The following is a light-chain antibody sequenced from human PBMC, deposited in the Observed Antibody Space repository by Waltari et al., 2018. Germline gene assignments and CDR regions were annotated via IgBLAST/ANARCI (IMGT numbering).Light chain of an antibody. V-gene: IGKV1-5*03. CDR3: QQYYSYPWT. Sequence: DIQLTQSPSFLSASIGDRVTITCRASQGITRYLAWYQQKPGKAPKLLIYKTSSLESGVPSRFSGSGSETEFTLTISSLQPDDLATYYCQQYYSYPWTFGQGTKVEIK. CDR2: KTS. J-gene: IGKJ1*01. CDR1: QGITRY.